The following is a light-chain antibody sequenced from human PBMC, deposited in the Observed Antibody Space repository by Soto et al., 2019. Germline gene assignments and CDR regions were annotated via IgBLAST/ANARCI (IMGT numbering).Light chain of an antibody. J-gene: IGKJ1*01. Sequence: DVVMTQSPLSLPVTLGQPASISCRSSYSLIHSDGDTYLNWFQQRPGQSPRRLIYEVSNRDSGGPKRTSRSWASHEFKLKNRKVEAEDVGIYYCMQGTHWPWTFGQGTEVEIK. CDR1: YSLIHSDGDTY. V-gene: IGKV2-30*02. CDR2: EVS. CDR3: MQGTHWPWT.